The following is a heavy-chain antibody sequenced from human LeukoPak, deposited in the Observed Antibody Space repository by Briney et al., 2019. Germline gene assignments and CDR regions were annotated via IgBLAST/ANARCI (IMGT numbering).Heavy chain of an antibody. CDR3: ARGSDRGYYYYYGMDV. D-gene: IGHD3-10*01. Sequence: SEILSLTCTVSGGSISSYYWSWIRQPPGKGLEWIGYIYYSGSTNYNPSLKSRVTISVDTSKNQFSLKLSSVTAADTAVYYCARGSDRGYYYYYGMDVWGKGTTVTVSS. CDR2: IYYSGST. J-gene: IGHJ6*04. V-gene: IGHV4-59*01. CDR1: GGSISSYY.